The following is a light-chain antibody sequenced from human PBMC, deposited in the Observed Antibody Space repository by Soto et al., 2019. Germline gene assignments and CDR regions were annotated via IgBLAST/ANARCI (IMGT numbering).Light chain of an antibody. Sequence: EVVLTQSPATLSLSPGEIATLSCRASQSVDSSLAWYQQKPGQAPRLLIYDASNRATGIPARFSGSGSGTDFTLTISSLEPEDFAVYFCQQRSNWPRLTFGGGTKVEIK. V-gene: IGKV3-11*01. CDR1: QSVDSS. J-gene: IGKJ4*01. CDR3: QQRSNWPRLT. CDR2: DAS.